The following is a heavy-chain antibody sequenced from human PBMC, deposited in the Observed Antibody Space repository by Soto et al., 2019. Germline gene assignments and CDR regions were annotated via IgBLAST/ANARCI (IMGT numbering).Heavy chain of an antibody. D-gene: IGHD2-15*01. J-gene: IGHJ6*03. Sequence: ASVKVSCKASGYTFTSYAMHWVRQAPGQRLEWMGWINAGNGNTKYSQKFQGRVTITRDTSASTAYMELSSLRSEDTAVYYCARGVVVVAATRFYYCMDVWGKGTTVTVSS. CDR2: INAGNGNT. CDR1: GYTFTSYA. V-gene: IGHV1-3*01. CDR3: ARGVVVVAATRFYYCMDV.